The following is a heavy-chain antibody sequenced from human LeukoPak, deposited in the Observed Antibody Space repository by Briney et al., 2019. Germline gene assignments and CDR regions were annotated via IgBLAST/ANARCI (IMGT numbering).Heavy chain of an antibody. V-gene: IGHV3-23*01. Sequence: PGGSLRLSCAASGFTFSSYAMNWVRQAPGKGLEWVSAISSSGDNTYYADSVKGRFTISRDNSRNTLYLQMNSLRAEDTAVYYCARVGSYYYDSSGYYYPEAFDIWGQGTMVTVSS. D-gene: IGHD3-22*01. J-gene: IGHJ3*02. CDR1: GFTFSSYA. CDR3: ARVGSYYYDSSGYYYPEAFDI. CDR2: ISSSGDNT.